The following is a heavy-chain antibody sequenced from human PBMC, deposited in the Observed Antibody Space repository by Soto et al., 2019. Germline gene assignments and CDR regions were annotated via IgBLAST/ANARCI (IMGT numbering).Heavy chain of an antibody. D-gene: IGHD2-8*01. Sequence: GSLRLSCAASGFTFSSYAMSWVRQAPGEGLEWVSAISGSGGSTYYADSVKGRFTISRDNSKNTLYLQMNSLRAEDTAVYYCAKGYCTNGVCYTHAFDIWGQGTMVTVSS. V-gene: IGHV3-23*01. J-gene: IGHJ3*02. CDR1: GFTFSSYA. CDR3: AKGYCTNGVCYTHAFDI. CDR2: ISGSGGST.